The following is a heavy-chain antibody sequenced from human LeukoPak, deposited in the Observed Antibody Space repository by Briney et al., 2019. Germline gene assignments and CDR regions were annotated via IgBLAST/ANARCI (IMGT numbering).Heavy chain of an antibody. V-gene: IGHV4-34*01. CDR3: AGQIVVVPAAMNY. J-gene: IGHJ4*02. D-gene: IGHD2-2*01. Sequence: KPSETLSLTCAVYGGSFSGYYWSWIRQPPGKGLEWIGEINHSGSTNYNPSLKSRVTISVDTSKNQFPLKLSSVTAADTAVYYCAGQIVVVPAAMNYWGQGTLVTVSS. CDR1: GGSFSGYY. CDR2: INHSGST.